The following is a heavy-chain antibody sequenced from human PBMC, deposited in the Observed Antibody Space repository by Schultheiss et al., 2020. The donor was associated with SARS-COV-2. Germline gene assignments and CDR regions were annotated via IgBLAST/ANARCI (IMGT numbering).Heavy chain of an antibody. CDR2: INPNSGGT. D-gene: IGHD2-15*01. Sequence: ASVKVSCKASGYTFTGYYMHWVRQAPGQGLEWMGWINPNSGGTNYAQKFQGWVTMTRDTSISTAYMELSRLRSDDTAVYYCARGPGGYCSGGSCYRPGFDYWGQGTLVTVSS. CDR3: ARGPGGYCSGGSCYRPGFDY. CDR1: GYTFTGYY. J-gene: IGHJ4*02. V-gene: IGHV1-2*04.